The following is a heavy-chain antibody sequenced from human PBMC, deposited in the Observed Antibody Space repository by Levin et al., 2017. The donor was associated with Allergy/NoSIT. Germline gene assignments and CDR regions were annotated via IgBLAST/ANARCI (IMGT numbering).Heavy chain of an antibody. V-gene: IGHV4-39*02. CDR1: GDSISGSGVY. J-gene: IGHJ4*02. CDR2: TYYSGST. D-gene: IGHD3-3*01. CDR3: ARGFSMQFAY. Sequence: MSGGSLRLSCVVSGDSISGSGVYWGWIRQPPGKGLEWIGSTYYSGSTYYSSSLKSRVTISVDTSKNHFSLRLNSVTAADTAVYFCARGFSMQFAYWGQGALVTVSS.